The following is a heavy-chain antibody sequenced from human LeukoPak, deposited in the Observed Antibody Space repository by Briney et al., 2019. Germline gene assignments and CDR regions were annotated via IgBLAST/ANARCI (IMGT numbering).Heavy chain of an antibody. D-gene: IGHD5-24*01. V-gene: IGHV1-24*01. Sequence: ASVKVSCKVSGYTLTELSMHWVRQAPGKGLEWMGGFDPEDGGTIYAQKFQGRVTMTEDTSTDTAYMELSSLRSEDTAVYYCATDLPLRLQGTFDYWGQGTLVTVSS. CDR3: ATDLPLRLQGTFDY. J-gene: IGHJ4*02. CDR1: GYTLTELS. CDR2: FDPEDGGT.